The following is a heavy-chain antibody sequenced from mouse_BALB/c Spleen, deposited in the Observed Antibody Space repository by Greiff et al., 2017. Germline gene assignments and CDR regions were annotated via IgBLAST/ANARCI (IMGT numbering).Heavy chain of an antibody. CDR3: ARDPPYYYGSSYWYFDV. CDR1: GFSLTGYG. D-gene: IGHD1-1*01. Sequence: VKLVESGPGLVAPSQSLSITCTVSGFSLTGYGVNWVRQPPGKGLEWLGMIWGDGSTDYNSALKSRLSISKDNSKSQVFLKMNSLQTDDTARYYCARDPPYYYGSSYWYFDVWGAGTTVTVSS. CDR2: IWGDGST. V-gene: IGHV2-6-7*01. J-gene: IGHJ1*01.